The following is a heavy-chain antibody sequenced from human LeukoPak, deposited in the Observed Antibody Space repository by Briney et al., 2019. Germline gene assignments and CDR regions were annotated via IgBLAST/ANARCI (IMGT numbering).Heavy chain of an antibody. J-gene: IGHJ4*02. CDR3: ARMREEGSSSHFDY. CDR2: IYSSGRT. D-gene: IGHD6-13*01. Sequence: PSETLSLTCSVSGGSVTGSTYYWSWIRQPAGKGLEWIGRIYSSGRTNYNPSLKSRVTISIDTSKNQFSLKLSSVTAADTAVYYCARMREEGSSSHFDYWGQGTLVTVSS. CDR1: GGSVTGSTYY. V-gene: IGHV4-61*02.